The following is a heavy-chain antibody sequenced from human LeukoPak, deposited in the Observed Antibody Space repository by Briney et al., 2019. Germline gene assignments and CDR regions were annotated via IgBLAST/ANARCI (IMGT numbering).Heavy chain of an antibody. D-gene: IGHD6-13*01. CDR1: GGSFSGYY. V-gene: IGHV4-34*01. J-gene: IGHJ6*03. Sequence: SETLSLTCAVSGGSFSGYYWSWIRQPPGKGLEWIGEINHSGSTNYNPSLKSRVTISVDTSKNQFSLKLSSVTAADTAVYYCARGWHSSTKLVGPYYYMDVWGKGTTVTVSS. CDR2: INHSGST. CDR3: ARGWHSSTKLVGPYYYMDV.